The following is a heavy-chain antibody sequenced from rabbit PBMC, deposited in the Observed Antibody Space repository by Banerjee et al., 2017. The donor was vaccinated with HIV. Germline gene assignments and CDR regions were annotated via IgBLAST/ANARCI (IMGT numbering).Heavy chain of an antibody. CDR1: GFDFSSYYM. CDR3: ARDFDV. Sequence: QEQLKETGGGLVQPGGSLTLSCKASGFDFSSYYMSWVRQAPGKGLEWIGGIYAGKGATDYVSWVNGRFTISKSSSTTVSLQMSILTAADTDPYFFARDFDVWGHCSLVTVS. J-gene: IGHJ3*01. V-gene: IGHV1S45*01. CDR2: IYAGKGAT.